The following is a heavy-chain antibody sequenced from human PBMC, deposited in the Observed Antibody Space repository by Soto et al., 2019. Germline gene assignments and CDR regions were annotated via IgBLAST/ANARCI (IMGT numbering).Heavy chain of an antibody. Sequence: AACGFRVSSYAMSWVRQAPGKGLEWVSAISGSGGSTYYADSVKGRFTISRDNSKNTLYLQMNSLRAEDTAVYYCAKAKLRYFDWLPDFDYWGQGTLVTVSS. V-gene: IGHV3-23*01. D-gene: IGHD3-9*01. CDR2: ISGSGGST. CDR3: AKAKLRYFDWLPDFDY. J-gene: IGHJ4*02. CDR1: GFRVSSYA.